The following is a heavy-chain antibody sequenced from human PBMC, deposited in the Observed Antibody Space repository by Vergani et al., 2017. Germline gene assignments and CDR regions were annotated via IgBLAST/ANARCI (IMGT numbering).Heavy chain of an antibody. CDR3: AKIPTRIAARPGFDY. D-gene: IGHD6-6*01. Sequence: VQLVESGGGVVQPGRSLRLSCAASGFTFSSYAMSWVRQAPGKGLEWVSTISGSGGSTYYADSVKGRFTISRDNSKNTLYLQMNSLRAEDTAVYYCAKIPTRIAARPGFDYWGQGTLVTVSS. V-gene: IGHV3-23*04. J-gene: IGHJ4*02. CDR2: ISGSGGST. CDR1: GFTFSSYA.